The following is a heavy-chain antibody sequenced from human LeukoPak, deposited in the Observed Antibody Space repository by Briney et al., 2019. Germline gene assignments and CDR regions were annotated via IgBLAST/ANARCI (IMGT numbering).Heavy chain of an antibody. Sequence: QAGGSLRLSCAASGFTFSDYWMSWVRQARGKGLEWVANIKLDGSEKYYVESVKGRFTISRDNAKNSLYLQMNSLRAEDTAVYYCATLICGGYCNNGFDNWGQGTLVTVSS. V-gene: IGHV3-7*01. J-gene: IGHJ4*02. CDR1: GFTFSDYW. D-gene: IGHD2-21*01. CDR3: ATLICGGYCNNGFDN. CDR2: IKLDGSEK.